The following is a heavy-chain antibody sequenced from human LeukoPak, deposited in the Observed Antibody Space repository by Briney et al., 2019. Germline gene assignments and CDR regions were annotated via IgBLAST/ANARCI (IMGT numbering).Heavy chain of an antibody. CDR3: ASGESRIVVLPAAARHWFDP. Sequence: SETLSLTCTVSGGSISSSSYYWGWIRQPPGKGLEWIGSIYYSGSTYYNPSLKSRVTISVDTSKNQFSLKLSSVTAADTAVYYCASGESRIVVLPAAARHWFDPWGQGTLDTVSS. V-gene: IGHV4-39*01. CDR2: IYYSGST. D-gene: IGHD2-2*01. J-gene: IGHJ5*02. CDR1: GGSISSSSYY.